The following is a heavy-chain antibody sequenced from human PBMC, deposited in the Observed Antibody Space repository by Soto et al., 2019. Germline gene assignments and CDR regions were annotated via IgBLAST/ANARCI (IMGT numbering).Heavy chain of an antibody. J-gene: IGHJ6*03. V-gene: IGHV3-9*01. CDR1: GFTFDDYA. Sequence: EVQLVESGGGLVQPGRSLRLSCAASGFTFDDYAMHWVRQAPGKGLEWVSGISWNSGSIGYADSVKGRFTISRDNAKNSLYLQMNSLRAEDTALYYCAKDMKPTYYYYMDVWGKGTTVTVSS. CDR2: ISWNSGSI. CDR3: AKDMKPTYYYYMDV.